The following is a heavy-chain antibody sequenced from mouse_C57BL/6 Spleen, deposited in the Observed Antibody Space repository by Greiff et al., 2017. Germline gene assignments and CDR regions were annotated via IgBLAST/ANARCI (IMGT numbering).Heavy chain of an antibody. CDR1: GFTFSSYT. V-gene: IGHV5-9*01. J-gene: IGHJ2*01. D-gene: IGHD4-1*01. Sequence: EVKLMESGGGLVKPGGSLKLSCAASGFTFSSYTMSWVRQTQEKRLEWVATISGGGGNTYYPDSVKGRFNISRDNAKNTLYLQMSSLRSEDTALYYCARQSLANWDFDYWGQGTTLTVSS. CDR3: ARQSLANWDFDY. CDR2: ISGGGGNT.